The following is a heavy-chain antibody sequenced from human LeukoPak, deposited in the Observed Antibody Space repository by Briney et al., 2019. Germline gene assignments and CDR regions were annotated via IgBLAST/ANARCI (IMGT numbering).Heavy chain of an antibody. V-gene: IGHV1-69*05. D-gene: IGHD3-22*01. J-gene: IGHJ5*02. CDR1: GYTFTGYY. CDR2: IIPIFGTA. CDR3: AGDSSGYRA. Sequence: ASVKVSCKASGYTFTGYYMHWVRQAPGQGLEWMGRIIPIFGTANYAQKFQGRVTITTDESTSTAYMELSSLRSEDTAVYYCAGDSSGYRAWGQGTLVTVSS.